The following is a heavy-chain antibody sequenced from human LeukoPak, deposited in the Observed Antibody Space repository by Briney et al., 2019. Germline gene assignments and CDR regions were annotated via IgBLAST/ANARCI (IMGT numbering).Heavy chain of an antibody. CDR3: ARRVPGYDSSGPEDAFDI. V-gene: IGHV4-61*02. Sequence: SQTLSLTCTASGGSISSGSYYWSWIRQPAGKGLEWIGRIYTSGSTNYNPSLKSRVTISVDTSKNQFSLKLSSVTAADTAVYYCARRVPGYDSSGPEDAFDIWGQGTMVTVSS. D-gene: IGHD3-22*01. CDR1: GGSISSGSYY. CDR2: IYTSGST. J-gene: IGHJ3*02.